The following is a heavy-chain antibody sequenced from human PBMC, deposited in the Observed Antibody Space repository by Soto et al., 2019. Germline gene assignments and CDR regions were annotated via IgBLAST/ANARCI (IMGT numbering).Heavy chain of an antibody. V-gene: IGHV1-69*06. Sequence: ASVKVSCKASGGTFNNYVVNWVRQAPGQGLEWMGGILPIFATANYAQKFQGRVTITADKSTSTAYMELTSLRSEDTAVYYCAGRCDSTTCLGHFDYWGQGTLVTVSS. CDR1: GGTFNNYV. J-gene: IGHJ4*02. CDR2: ILPIFATA. D-gene: IGHD2-2*01. CDR3: AGRCDSTTCLGHFDY.